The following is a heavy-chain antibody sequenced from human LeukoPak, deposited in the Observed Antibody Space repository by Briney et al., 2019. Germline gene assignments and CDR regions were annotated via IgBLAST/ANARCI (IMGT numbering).Heavy chain of an antibody. D-gene: IGHD4-23*01. J-gene: IGHJ6*03. CDR2: IIPIFGTA. Sequence: GASVKVSCKASGGTFSSYAISWVRQAPGQGLEWMGGIIPIFGTANYAQKFQGRVTITADKSTSTAYMELSSLRSEDTAVYYCARVKDYGGNSREDYYYYYYMDVWGKGTTVTVSS. CDR1: GGTFSSYA. V-gene: IGHV1-69*06. CDR3: ARVKDYGGNSREDYYYYYYMDV.